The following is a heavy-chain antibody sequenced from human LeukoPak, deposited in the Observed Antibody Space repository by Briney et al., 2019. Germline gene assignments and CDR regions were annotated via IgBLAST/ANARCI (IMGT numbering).Heavy chain of an antibody. Sequence: SETLSLTCTVSGGSISSSSYYWGWIRQPPGKGLEWIGSIYYSGSTYYNPSLKSRVTISVGTSKNQFSLKLSSVTAADTAVYYCARPDMITFGGVIIRWGQGTLVTVSS. D-gene: IGHD3-16*02. CDR3: ARPDMITFGGVIIR. V-gene: IGHV4-39*01. CDR1: GGSISSSSYY. J-gene: IGHJ4*02. CDR2: IYYSGST.